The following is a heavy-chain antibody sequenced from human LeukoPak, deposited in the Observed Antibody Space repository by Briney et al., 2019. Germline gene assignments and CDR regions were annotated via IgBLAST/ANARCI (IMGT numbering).Heavy chain of an antibody. CDR3: ARGIVTQTKYYYVMDV. CDR1: GGSISSDDYF. J-gene: IGHJ6*02. CDR2: IYYSRST. D-gene: IGHD2-21*01. Sequence: PSETLSLTCTVSGGSISSDDYFWMWIRQHPERGLEWIGYIYYSRSTYYNPSLKSRVRISGDTSKNQFSLKVNSVTAADTAVYFCARGIVTQTKYYYVMDVWGQGTTVTVSS. V-gene: IGHV4-31*03.